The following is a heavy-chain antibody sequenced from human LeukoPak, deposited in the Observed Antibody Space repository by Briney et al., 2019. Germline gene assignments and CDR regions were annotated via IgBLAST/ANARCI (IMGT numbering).Heavy chain of an antibody. D-gene: IGHD1-26*01. V-gene: IGHV3-11*04. J-gene: IGHJ4*02. CDR2: ISSSGSTI. Sequence: GGSLRLSCAASGFTFSDYYMSWIRQAPGKGLEWVSYISSSGSTIYYADSVKGRFTISRDNAKNSLYLQMNSLIAEDTAVYYCAIDVEVGATSVAEYCGQGALVTASS. CDR1: GFTFSDYY. CDR3: AIDVEVGATSVAEY.